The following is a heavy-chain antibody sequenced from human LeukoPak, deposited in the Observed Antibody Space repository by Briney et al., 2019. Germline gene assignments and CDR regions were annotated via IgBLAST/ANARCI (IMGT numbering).Heavy chain of an antibody. J-gene: IGHJ3*02. D-gene: IGHD1-26*01. Sequence: PGRSLRLSCAASGFTFSSYSMNWVRQAPGKGLEAVSSISSSSSYIYYADSVKGRFTISRDNAKNSLYLQMNSLRAEDTAVYYCARVGVVGATGAFDIWGQGTMVTVSS. CDR3: ARVGVVGATGAFDI. CDR1: GFTFSSYS. CDR2: ISSSSSYI. V-gene: IGHV3-21*01.